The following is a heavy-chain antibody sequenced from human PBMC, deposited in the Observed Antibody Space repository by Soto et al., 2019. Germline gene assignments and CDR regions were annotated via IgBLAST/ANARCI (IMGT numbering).Heavy chain of an antibody. D-gene: IGHD4-17*01. CDR3: AAEIYGGNRYYYYGMDV. CDR2: IVVGSGNT. J-gene: IGHJ6*02. V-gene: IGHV1-58*02. CDR1: GFTFTSSA. Sequence: QMQLVQSGPEVKKPGTSVKVSCKASGFTFTSSAMQWVRQARGQRLESIGWIVVGSGNTNYAQKFQERVTITRDMSXSXXYMELSSLRSEDTAVYYCAAEIYGGNRYYYYGMDVWGQGTTVTVSS.